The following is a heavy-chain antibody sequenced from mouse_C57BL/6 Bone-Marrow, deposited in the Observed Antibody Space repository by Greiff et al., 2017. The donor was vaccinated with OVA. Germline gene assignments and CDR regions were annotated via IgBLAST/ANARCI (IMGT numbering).Heavy chain of an antibody. CDR2: IDPEDGGT. V-gene: IGHV14-2*01. J-gene: IGHJ1*03. CDR1: GFNITDYY. CDR3: ARRLRYGYFDD. D-gene: IGHD1-1*01. Sequence: VQLQQSGAELVKPGASVKLSCTASGFNITDYYMHWVKQRPEQGLEWVGRIDPEDGGTKYAQKVQGKVTISADTSSNTPYLRLNSLTSGDTAVYYCARRLRYGYFDDWGTGTTVTVSS.